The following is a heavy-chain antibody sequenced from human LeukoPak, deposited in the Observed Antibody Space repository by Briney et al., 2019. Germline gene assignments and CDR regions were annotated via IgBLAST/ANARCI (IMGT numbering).Heavy chain of an antibody. CDR3: AREGPEGGSYYTFDY. J-gene: IGHJ4*02. V-gene: IGHV3-48*04. Sequence: GGSLRLSCAASGFTFSSYSMNWVRQAPGKGLEWVSYISSSSSTIYYADSVKGRFTISRDNAKNSLYLQMNSLRAEDTAVYYCAREGPEGGSYYTFDYWGQGTLVTVSS. D-gene: IGHD1-26*01. CDR1: GFTFSSYS. CDR2: ISSSSSTI.